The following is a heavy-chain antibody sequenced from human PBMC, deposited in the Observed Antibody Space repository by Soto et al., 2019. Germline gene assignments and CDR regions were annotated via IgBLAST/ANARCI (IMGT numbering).Heavy chain of an antibody. J-gene: IGHJ4*02. CDR3: AHRRREIGFYSNYYFDY. Sequence: SGPTLVNPTQTLTLTCTFSGFSLSTSGVGVGWIRQPPGKALEWLALIYWDDDKRYSPSLKSRLTITKDTSKNQVVLTMTNMDPVDTATYYCAHRRREIGFYSNYYFDYWGQGTLVTVSS. D-gene: IGHD4-4*01. CDR1: GFSLSTSGVG. CDR2: IYWDDDK. V-gene: IGHV2-5*02.